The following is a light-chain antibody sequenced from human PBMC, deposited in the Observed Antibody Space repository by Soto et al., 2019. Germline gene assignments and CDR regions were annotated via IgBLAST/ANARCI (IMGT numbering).Light chain of an antibody. Sequence: DIQMTQAPSTLSASVGDRVSITCRAIQSISRQFAWYQQKPGKAPNLLIYQASNLETGVPSRFTGSGSGTECTLTISSLQPDDLATYYCLQYQSYWTFGQGTKWEFQ. J-gene: IGKJ1*01. CDR1: QSISRQ. CDR3: LQYQSYWT. V-gene: IGKV1-5*03. CDR2: QAS.